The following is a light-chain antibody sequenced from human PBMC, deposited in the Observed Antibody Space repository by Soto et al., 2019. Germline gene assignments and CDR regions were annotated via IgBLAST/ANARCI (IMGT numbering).Light chain of an antibody. CDR3: QQYGSSSLT. J-gene: IGKJ4*01. CDR2: GAS. CDR1: QSVSSNY. V-gene: IGKV3-20*01. Sequence: EIQLTQSPGTLSLSPGERATISCLASQSVSSNYLAWYQQKPGQAPRLLIYGASSRATGSPDRFSGSGSGTDFTLTISRLEPEDFAVYYCQQYGSSSLTFGGGTKVDIK.